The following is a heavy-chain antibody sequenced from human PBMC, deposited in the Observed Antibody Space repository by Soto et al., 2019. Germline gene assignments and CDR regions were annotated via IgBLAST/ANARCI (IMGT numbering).Heavy chain of an antibody. Sequence: EVQLVESGGGLVKPGGSLRLSCAASGFTLSSYSMNWVRQAPGKGLEWVSSITSSTGYIDYADSVKGRFTISRDNAKNSLYLQMNSLRAEDTAVYYCARMRGSYDFDYWGQGTLVTVSS. J-gene: IGHJ4*02. CDR2: ITSSTGYI. V-gene: IGHV3-21*01. D-gene: IGHD1-26*01. CDR3: ARMRGSYDFDY. CDR1: GFTLSSYS.